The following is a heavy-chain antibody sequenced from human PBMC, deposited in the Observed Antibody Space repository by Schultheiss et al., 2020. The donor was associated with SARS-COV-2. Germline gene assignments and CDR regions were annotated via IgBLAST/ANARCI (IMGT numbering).Heavy chain of an antibody. CDR2: IYHSGST. CDR3: ARDRARVVPAARFDP. V-gene: IGHV4-4*02. Sequence: GSLRLSCAVSGGSISSRNWWSWVRQSPGKGLEWIGEIYHSGSTNYNSSLKSRVTISVDKSKNQFSLKLSSVTAADTAVYYCARDRARVVPAARFDPWGQGTLVTVSS. J-gene: IGHJ5*02. CDR1: GGSISSRNW. D-gene: IGHD2-2*01.